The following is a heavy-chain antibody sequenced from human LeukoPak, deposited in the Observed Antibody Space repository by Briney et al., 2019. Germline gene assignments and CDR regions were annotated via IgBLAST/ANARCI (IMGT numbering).Heavy chain of an antibody. V-gene: IGHV3-30-3*01. CDR2: ISYDDSNK. CDR3: AIIPSAPYYYGSGSYYKGDY. Sequence: GGSLRLSCAASGFTFSTYAMHWVRQAPGKGLEWVALISYDDSNKFYADSVKGRFTISRDNAKNSLYLQMNSLRAEDTVVYYCAIIPSAPYYYGSGSYYKGDYWGQGTLVTVSS. J-gene: IGHJ4*02. CDR1: GFTFSTYA. D-gene: IGHD3-10*01.